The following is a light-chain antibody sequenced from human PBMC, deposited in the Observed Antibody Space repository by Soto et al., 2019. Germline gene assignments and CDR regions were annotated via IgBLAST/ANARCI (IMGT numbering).Light chain of an antibody. CDR1: QSISSY. J-gene: IGKJ1*01. Sequence: DIPMTQSPSSLSASVGDRVTITCRASQSISSYLNWYQQKPGKAPKLLIYAASSLQSGVPSRFSGSGSGTDFTLTIISLQPEDFATYYCQQSYSTLSWTFGQGTKVEIK. CDR2: AAS. CDR3: QQSYSTLSWT. V-gene: IGKV1-39*01.